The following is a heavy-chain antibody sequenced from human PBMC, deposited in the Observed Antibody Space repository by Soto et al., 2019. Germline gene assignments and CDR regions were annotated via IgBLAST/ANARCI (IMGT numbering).Heavy chain of an antibody. V-gene: IGHV1-58*01. D-gene: IGHD3-22*01. Sequence: ASVKVSCKASGFTFTSSAVQWVRQARGQRLEWIGWIVVGSGNTNYAQKFQERVTITKDMSTSTAYMELSSLRSEDTAVYYCAADPAPYYYDSSGYYGFDYWGQGTLVTVS. CDR2: IVVGSGNT. CDR1: GFTFTSSA. CDR3: AADPAPYYYDSSGYYGFDY. J-gene: IGHJ4*02.